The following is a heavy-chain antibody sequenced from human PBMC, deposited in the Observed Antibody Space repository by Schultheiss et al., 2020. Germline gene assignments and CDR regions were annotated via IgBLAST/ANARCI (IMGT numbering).Heavy chain of an antibody. J-gene: IGHJ4*02. D-gene: IGHD6-6*01. CDR1: GGTFSSYA. V-gene: IGHV1-69*05. CDR2: IIPIFGTA. Sequence: SVKVSCKASGGTFSSYAISWVRQAPGQGLEWMGGIIPIFGTANYAQKFQGRVTMTTDTSTSTAYMELRSLRSDDTAVYYCARDGLAARPGWGQGTLVNVYS. CDR3: ARDGLAARPG.